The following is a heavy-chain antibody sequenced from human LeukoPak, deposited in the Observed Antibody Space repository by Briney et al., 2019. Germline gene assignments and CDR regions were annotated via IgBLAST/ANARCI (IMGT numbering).Heavy chain of an antibody. CDR3: ARDHMTTATRGDY. D-gene: IGHD4-17*01. J-gene: IGHJ4*02. CDR1: GGSISSYY. V-gene: IGHV4-59*01. CDR2: IYYSGST. Sequence: SETLSLTCTVSGGSISSYYWSWIRQPPGKGLEWIGYIYYSGSTNYNPSLKSRVTISVDTSKNQFSLKPSSVTAADTAVYYCARDHMTTATRGDYWGQGTLVTVSS.